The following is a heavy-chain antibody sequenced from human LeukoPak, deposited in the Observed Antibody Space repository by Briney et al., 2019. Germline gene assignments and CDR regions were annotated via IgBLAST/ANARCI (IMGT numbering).Heavy chain of an antibody. Sequence: PGGSLRLSCAASGFTFSSYSMNWVRQAPGKGLEWVSSISSSSSYIYYADSVKGRFTISRDNAKNSLYLQMNSLRAEDTAVYYCARDTSGYCSSTSCHDEGGDYWGQGTLVTVSS. CDR2: ISSSSSYI. V-gene: IGHV3-21*01. D-gene: IGHD2-2*01. CDR3: ARDTSGYCSSTSCHDEGGDY. CDR1: GFTFSSYS. J-gene: IGHJ4*02.